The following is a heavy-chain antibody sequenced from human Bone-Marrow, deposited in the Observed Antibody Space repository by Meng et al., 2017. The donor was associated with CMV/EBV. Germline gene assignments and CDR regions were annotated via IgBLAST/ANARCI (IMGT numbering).Heavy chain of an antibody. V-gene: IGHV1-2*02. CDR3: ARDRIAARRAGELDYYYYGMDV. D-gene: IGHD6-6*01. CDR1: GYTFTGYY. J-gene: IGHJ6*02. CDR2: INPNSGGT. Sequence: ASVKVSCKASGYTFTGYYMHWVRQAPGQGLEWMGWINPNSGGTNYAQKFQGRVTMTRDTSISTAYMELSRLRSDDTAVYYCARDRIAARRAGELDYYYYGMDVWGQGTTVTVS.